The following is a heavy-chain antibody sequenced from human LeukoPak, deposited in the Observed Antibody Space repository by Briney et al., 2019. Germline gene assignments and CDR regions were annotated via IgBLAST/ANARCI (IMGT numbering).Heavy chain of an antibody. J-gene: IGHJ5*02. CDR1: GYTFTGYY. CDR3: ARDYGHYGPGYYPDNWFDP. V-gene: IGHV1-2*02. Sequence: ASVKVSCKDSGYTFTGYYMHWVRQAPGQGLEWMGWVNPNSGGTNYAQKFQGRVTMTRDTSISTAYMELSRLRSDDTAVYYCARDYGHYGPGYYPDNWFDPWGQGTLVTVSS. CDR2: VNPNSGGT. D-gene: IGHD3-10*01.